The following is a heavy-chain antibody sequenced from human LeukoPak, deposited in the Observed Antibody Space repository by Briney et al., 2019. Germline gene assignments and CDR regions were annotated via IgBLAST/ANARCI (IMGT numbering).Heavy chain of an antibody. J-gene: IGHJ4*02. D-gene: IGHD3-22*01. CDR1: GFIFSNYA. CDR3: ARGYYYDFSVTPDY. V-gene: IGHV3-33*01. Sequence: PGGSLRLSCAASGFIFSNYAMHWVRQAPGKGLEWVAVIWHDGRNEYYADSMKGRFTISRDTSKNTLYLQMNSLRVEDTAVYYCARGYYYDFSVTPDYWGQGTLVTVSS. CDR2: IWHDGRNE.